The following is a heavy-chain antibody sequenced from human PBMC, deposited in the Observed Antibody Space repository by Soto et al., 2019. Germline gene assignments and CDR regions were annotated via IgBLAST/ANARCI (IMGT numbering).Heavy chain of an antibody. V-gene: IGHV4-34*01. CDR3: ARGLRGDIVVVPAAILDP. D-gene: IGHD2-2*02. CDR1: GGSFSGYY. CDR2: INHSGST. J-gene: IGHJ5*02. Sequence: SETLSLTCAVYGGSFSGYYWSWIRQPPGKGLEWIGEINHSGSTNYNPSLKSRVTISVDTSKNQFSLKLSSVTAADTAVYYCARGLRGDIVVVPAAILDPWGQGTLVTVSS.